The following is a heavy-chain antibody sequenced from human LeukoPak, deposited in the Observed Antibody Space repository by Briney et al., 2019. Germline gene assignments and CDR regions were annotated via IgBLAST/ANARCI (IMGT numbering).Heavy chain of an antibody. D-gene: IGHD6-19*01. Sequence: SLRLSCAASRFTLSSYGTRWVRQAPGKGLEWVSAISGSGGSTYYADSVKGRFTISRDNSKNTLYLQMNSLRAEDTAVYYCAKGRTEGGTLALDYWGQGTLVTVSS. J-gene: IGHJ4*02. CDR2: ISGSGGST. CDR1: RFTLSSYG. V-gene: IGHV3-23*01. CDR3: AKGRTEGGTLALDY.